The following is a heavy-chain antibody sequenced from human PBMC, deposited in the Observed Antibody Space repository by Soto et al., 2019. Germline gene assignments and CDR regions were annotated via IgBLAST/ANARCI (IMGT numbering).Heavy chain of an antibody. J-gene: IGHJ6*02. CDR1: GFTFSDNA. CDR2: ISDDGDST. CDR3: VRSLSTDVNYGLDV. V-gene: IGHV3-23*01. D-gene: IGHD3-10*02. Sequence: EVQLLESGGGLVQPGGSLRLSCGASGFTFSDNAMTWVRQAPGKGLEWVSSISDDGDSTYYADSVKGRFTISRDNSKNTLFLQMSSLGAEDTAVYYCVRSLSTDVNYGLDVWGQGTSVTVSS.